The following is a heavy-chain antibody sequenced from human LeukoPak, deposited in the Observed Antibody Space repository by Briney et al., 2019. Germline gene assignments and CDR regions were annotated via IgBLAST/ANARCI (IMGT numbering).Heavy chain of an antibody. J-gene: IGHJ4*02. V-gene: IGHV4-59*01. CDR2: IYYSGTT. CDR3: ARGVYIAAAQYGY. Sequence: PSETLSLTCTVSGVSISSYYWSWIRQPPGKGLEWIGYIYYSGTTNYNPSLKSRVTISVDTSKNQFSLKLSSVTAADTAVYYCARGVYIAAAQYGYWGQGTLVTVSS. CDR1: GVSISSYY. D-gene: IGHD6-13*01.